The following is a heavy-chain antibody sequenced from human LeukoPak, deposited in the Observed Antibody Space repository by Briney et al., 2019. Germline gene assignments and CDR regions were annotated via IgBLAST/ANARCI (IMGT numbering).Heavy chain of an antibody. V-gene: IGHV4-39*01. Sequence: SETLSLTCTVSGGSGDSVSSSTYYWGWIRQPPGKGLEWIGNIYYTGSTYYNPSLKSRVTMSVDTSKNQFSLKVSSVTAADTAVYYCARLSKGRYFDYIFDYWGQGTPVTVSS. CDR2: IYYTGST. CDR1: GGSGDSVSSSTYY. CDR3: ARLSKGRYFDYIFDY. J-gene: IGHJ4*02. D-gene: IGHD3-9*01.